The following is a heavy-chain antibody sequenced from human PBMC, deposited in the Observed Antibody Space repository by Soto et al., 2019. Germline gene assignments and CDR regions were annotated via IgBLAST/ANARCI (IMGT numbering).Heavy chain of an antibody. CDR1: GFTFSSYG. CDR3: AKDRQWLLLGYGMDV. V-gene: IGHV3-30*18. Sequence: QVQLVESGGGVVQPGRSLRLSCAASGFTFSSYGMHWVRQAPGKGLEWVAVISYDGSNKYYADSVKGRFTISRDNSKNMLYLQMNSLRAEDTAVYYCAKDRQWLLLGYGMDVWGQGTTVTVSS. D-gene: IGHD3-22*01. J-gene: IGHJ6*02. CDR2: ISYDGSNK.